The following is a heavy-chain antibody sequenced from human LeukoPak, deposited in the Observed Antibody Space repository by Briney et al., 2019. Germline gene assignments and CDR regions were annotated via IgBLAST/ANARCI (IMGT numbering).Heavy chain of an antibody. CDR1: GGSISSYY. D-gene: IGHD1-7*01. J-gene: IGHJ3*02. CDR3: AREGITGTTPPWAFDI. V-gene: IGHV4-4*07. Sequence: SETLSLTCTVSGGSISSYYWSWIRQPAGKGLEWFGRIYTSGSTNYNPSLKSRATMSVDTSKNQFSLKLSSVTAADTAVYYCAREGITGTTPPWAFDIWGQGTMVTVSS. CDR2: IYTSGST.